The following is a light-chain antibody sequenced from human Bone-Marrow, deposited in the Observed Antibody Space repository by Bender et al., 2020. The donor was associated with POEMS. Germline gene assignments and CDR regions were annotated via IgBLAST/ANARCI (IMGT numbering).Light chain of an antibody. Sequence: SYDLAQPSSVSVSPGQTARITCSGDVLGKKYARWFQQKPGQAPGLVIYKDNERPAGISHRFSGSSSGTTVSLTISGGQVEHEGDYDCCCATDNRLLFGGGTKLTVL. CDR2: KDN. CDR1: VLGKKY. J-gene: IGLJ2*01. CDR3: CCATDNRLL. V-gene: IGLV3-27*01.